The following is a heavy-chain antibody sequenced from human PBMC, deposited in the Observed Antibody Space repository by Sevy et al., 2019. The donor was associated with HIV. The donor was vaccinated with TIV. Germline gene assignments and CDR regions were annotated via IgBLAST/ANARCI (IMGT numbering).Heavy chain of an antibody. Sequence: SESLSLTCTVSGGSISSGGYYWSWIRQHPGKGLEWIGYIYYSGSTYYNPSLKSRVTISVDTSKNQFSLKLSSVTAADTAAYYCARDRAAFIGLTRTNYGMDVWGQGTQVTVSS. CDR3: ARDRAAFIGLTRTNYGMDV. V-gene: IGHV4-31*03. CDR2: IYYSGST. CDR1: GGSISSGGYY. J-gene: IGHJ6*02. D-gene: IGHD1-7*01.